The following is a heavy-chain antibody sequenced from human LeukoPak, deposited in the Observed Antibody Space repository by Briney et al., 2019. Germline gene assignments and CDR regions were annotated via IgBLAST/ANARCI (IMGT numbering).Heavy chain of an antibody. J-gene: IGHJ4*02. V-gene: IGHV4-34*01. CDR1: GGSFSGYY. CDR3: ARVQQGGYFDY. Sequence: SETLSLTCAVYGGSFSGYYWSWIRQPPGEGLEWIGEINHSGSTNYNPSLKSRVTISVDTSKNQFSLKLSSVTAADTAVYYCARVQQGGYFDYWGQGTLVTVSS. D-gene: IGHD6-13*01. CDR2: INHSGST.